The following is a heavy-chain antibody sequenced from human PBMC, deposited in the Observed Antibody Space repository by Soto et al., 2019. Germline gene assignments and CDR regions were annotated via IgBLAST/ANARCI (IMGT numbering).Heavy chain of an antibody. J-gene: IGHJ4*02. CDR2: IIPILGIA. V-gene: IGHV1-69*08. CDR1: GGTFSSYT. CDR3: ARDEGGPTNHY. Sequence: QVQLVQSGAEVKKPGSSVKVSCKASGGTFSSYTISWVRQAPGQGLEWMGRIIPILGIANYAQKFQGRVTITADKSTSTAYIELSSLRSEDTAVYYCARDEGGPTNHYWGQGTLVTVSS. D-gene: IGHD2-2*01.